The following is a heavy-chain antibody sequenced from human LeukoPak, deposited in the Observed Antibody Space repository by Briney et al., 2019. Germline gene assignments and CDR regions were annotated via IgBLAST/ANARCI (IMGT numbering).Heavy chain of an antibody. V-gene: IGHV4-59*01. D-gene: IGHD3-9*01. CDR3: ARARYFDWLLDFDY. CDR1: GGSISSYY. Sequence: SESLSLTCTVSGGSISSYYCSWIRQHPGKGLEWLGYIYYSGSTNYNPSLKSRVTISVDTSKNQFSLKLSSVTAADTAVYYCARARYFDWLLDFDYWGQGTLVTVSS. J-gene: IGHJ4*02. CDR2: IYYSGST.